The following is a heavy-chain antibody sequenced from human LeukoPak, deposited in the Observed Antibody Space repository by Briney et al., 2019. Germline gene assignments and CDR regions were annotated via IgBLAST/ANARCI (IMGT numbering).Heavy chain of an antibody. CDR3: AKDRYYGSGSYYTDYYYGMDV. CDR1: GFTFSSYW. D-gene: IGHD3-10*01. CDR2: IKQDGSEK. J-gene: IGHJ6*02. V-gene: IGHV3-7*03. Sequence: GGSLRLSCAASGFTFSSYWTSWVRQAPGKGLEWVANIKQDGSEKYYVDSVKGRFTISRDNAKNSLYLQMNSLRAEDTAVYYCAKDRYYGSGSYYTDYYYGMDVWGQGTTVTVSS.